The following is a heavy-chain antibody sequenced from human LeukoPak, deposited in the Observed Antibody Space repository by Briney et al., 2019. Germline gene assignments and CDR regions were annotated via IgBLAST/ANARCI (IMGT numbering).Heavy chain of an antibody. J-gene: IGHJ3*02. Sequence: GASVKVSCKASGYTFTSYYMHWVRQAPGQGLEWMGIINPSGGSTSYAQKFQGRVTMTRDTSTSTVYMELSSLRSEDTAVYYCASQTPEANAFDIWGQGTMVTVSS. D-gene: IGHD1-14*01. CDR1: GYTFTSYY. V-gene: IGHV1-46*01. CDR2: INPSGGST. CDR3: ASQTPEANAFDI.